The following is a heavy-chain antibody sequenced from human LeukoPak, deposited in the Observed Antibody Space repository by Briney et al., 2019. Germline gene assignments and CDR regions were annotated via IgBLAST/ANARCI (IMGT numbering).Heavy chain of an antibody. Sequence: PSETLSLTCAVYGGSFSNFYWSWIRQLPGEGLEWIGEINHGGGTNYNPSLKSRVTIAVATSKNQFSLELSSVTAADTAVYYCARYHYDSSGYYYWFDPWGQGTLVTVSS. D-gene: IGHD3-22*01. J-gene: IGHJ5*02. CDR3: ARYHYDSSGYYYWFDP. V-gene: IGHV4-34*01. CDR2: INHGGGT. CDR1: GGSFSNFY.